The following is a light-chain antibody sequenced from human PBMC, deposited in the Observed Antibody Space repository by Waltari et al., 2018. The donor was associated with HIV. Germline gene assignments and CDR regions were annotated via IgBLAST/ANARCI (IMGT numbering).Light chain of an antibody. CDR3: SSYTSSTILGV. J-gene: IGLJ3*02. CDR1: SSDVGGYNF. V-gene: IGLV2-14*01. Sequence: QSALTQPASLSGSPGQSITISCTGTSSDVGGYNFVSWYQQHPGKAPKPIIYEVSNRPSGVSDRFSGSKSGNTASLIISGLQAEDEGDYYCSSYTSSTILGVFGGGTKVTVL. CDR2: EVS.